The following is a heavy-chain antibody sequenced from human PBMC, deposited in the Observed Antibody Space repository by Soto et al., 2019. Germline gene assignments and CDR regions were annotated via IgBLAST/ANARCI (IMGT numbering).Heavy chain of an antibody. V-gene: IGHV3-30*18. CDR3: ANAVEYIVSTTGYYYYYGMDV. Sequence: QVQLVESGGGVVQPGRSLRLSCAASGFTFSIYGMHWVRQAPGKGLEWVAVLSNDGSNKYYADSVKGRFTISRDNSKNTLYLQMNSLRAEDTAVYYCANAVEYIVSTTGYYYYYGMDVWGQGTTVTVSS. CDR2: LSNDGSNK. CDR1: GFTFSIYG. D-gene: IGHD5-12*01. J-gene: IGHJ6*02.